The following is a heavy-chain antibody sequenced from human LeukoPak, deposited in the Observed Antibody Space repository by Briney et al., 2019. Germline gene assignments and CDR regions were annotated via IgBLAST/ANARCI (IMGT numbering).Heavy chain of an antibody. D-gene: IGHD6-13*01. V-gene: IGHV4-38-2*02. J-gene: IGHJ6*03. CDR1: GYSISSGYY. Sequence: SETLSLTCTVSGYSISSGYYWGWIRPPPGEGLEWIGSIYHSGSTYYNPSLKSRVTISVDTSKNQFSLKLSSVTAADTAVYYCAMIAAAARYYYMDVWGKGTTVTVSS. CDR2: IYHSGST. CDR3: AMIAAAARYYYMDV.